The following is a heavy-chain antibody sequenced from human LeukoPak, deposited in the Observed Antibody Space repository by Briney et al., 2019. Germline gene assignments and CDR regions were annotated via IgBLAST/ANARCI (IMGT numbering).Heavy chain of an antibody. J-gene: IGHJ3*01. V-gene: IGHV3-23*01. CDR3: GKDPNGDYIGAFDF. CDR1: GFTFSNYA. D-gene: IGHD4-17*01. Sequence: GGSLRLSCVASGFTFSNYAMSWVRQAPGKGLEWVSVIRGSGGDIRYADSVKGRFTISRDNSVNTLYLQMNSLRAEDTAVYYCGKDPNGDYIGAFDFWGQGTMVTVSS. CDR2: IRGSGGDI.